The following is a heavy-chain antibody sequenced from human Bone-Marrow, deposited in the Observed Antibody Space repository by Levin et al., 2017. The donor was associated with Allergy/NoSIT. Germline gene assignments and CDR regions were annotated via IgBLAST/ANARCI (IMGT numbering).Heavy chain of an antibody. CDR1: GFSVSNYW. D-gene: IGHD7-27*01. J-gene: IGHJ5*02. Sequence: GGSLRLSCAASGFSVSNYWMHWVRQVPGKGLMFVSIIKPDGTGANYADSVKGRFTISGDDNKNTLFLQMNNLRAEDTAVYYCTNGLTGEASWGRGTLVTVSS. V-gene: IGHV3-74*01. CDR2: IKPDGTGA. CDR3: TNGLTGEAS.